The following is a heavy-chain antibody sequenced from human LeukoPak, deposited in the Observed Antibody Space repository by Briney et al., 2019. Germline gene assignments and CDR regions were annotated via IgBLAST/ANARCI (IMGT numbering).Heavy chain of an antibody. CDR1: GFTFSDYY. J-gene: IGHJ2*01. V-gene: IGHV3-11*01. CDR3: ARDLPYYEKRLPKNWYFDI. D-gene: IGHD3-22*01. Sequence: GGSLRLSCAASGFTFSDYYMSWIRQAAGKGLEWVSYISSSGRAYIYYADSVKGRFTISRDNAKNSLYLQMNSLRAEDTAVYYCARDLPYYEKRLPKNWYFDIWGRGTLVTVSS. CDR2: ISSSGRAYI.